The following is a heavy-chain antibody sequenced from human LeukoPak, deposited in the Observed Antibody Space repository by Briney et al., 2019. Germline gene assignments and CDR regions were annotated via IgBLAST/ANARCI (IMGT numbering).Heavy chain of an antibody. V-gene: IGHV3-30-3*01. J-gene: IGHJ6*02. CDR3: AKGHRWIDYDFWSGHYYYGMDV. CDR1: GFTFSSYA. Sequence: GGSLRLSCAASGFTFSSYAMHWVRQAPGKGLEWVAVISYDGSNKYYADSVKGQFTISRDNSKNTLYLQMNSLRAEDTAVYHCAKGHRWIDYDFWSGHYYYGMDVWGQGTTVTVSS. CDR2: ISYDGSNK. D-gene: IGHD3-3*01.